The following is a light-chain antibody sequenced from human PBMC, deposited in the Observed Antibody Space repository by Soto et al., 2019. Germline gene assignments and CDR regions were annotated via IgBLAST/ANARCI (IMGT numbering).Light chain of an antibody. CDR1: QSISTY. J-gene: IGKJ1*01. V-gene: IGKV1-39*01. CDR2: AAS. Sequence: DIQMTQSPSSLSASVGNRVTITCRASQSISTYLNWYQKKPGKAPKLLIYAASTLQSGVPLRFSGIGFGTDFTLTISSLQPEDSATYYCQQMGTFGQGTKVDIK. CDR3: QQMGT.